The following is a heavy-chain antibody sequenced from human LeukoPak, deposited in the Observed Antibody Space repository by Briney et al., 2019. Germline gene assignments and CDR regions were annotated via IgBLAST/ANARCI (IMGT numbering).Heavy chain of an antibody. D-gene: IGHD3-22*01. CDR2: IYTTGNT. V-gene: IGHV3-53*01. Sequence: PGGSPRLSCTVSGFTVSSNSMSWVRQAPGKGLEWVSFIYTTGNTHNSDSVKGRFTISRDSSKNTLYLQMNSLRAEDTAVYYCARRAGDYSHPYDYWGQGTLVTVSS. CDR1: GFTVSSNS. J-gene: IGHJ4*02. CDR3: ARRAGDYSHPYDY.